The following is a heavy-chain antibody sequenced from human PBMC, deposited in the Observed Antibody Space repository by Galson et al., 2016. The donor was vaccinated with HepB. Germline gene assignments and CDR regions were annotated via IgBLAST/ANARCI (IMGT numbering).Heavy chain of an antibody. CDR1: DASFSGYY. CDR2: ISHSGIT. Sequence: SETLSLTCAVYDASFSGYYCTWIRQPPGEGLEWIGEISHSGITNYNPSLNSRVTISVDTSKNQFSLKLSSVTAADTAMYYCAVTNCGGDCYSLSDWGQGTLVTVSS. CDR3: AVTNCGGDCYSLSD. V-gene: IGHV4-34*01. J-gene: IGHJ4*02. D-gene: IGHD2-21*02.